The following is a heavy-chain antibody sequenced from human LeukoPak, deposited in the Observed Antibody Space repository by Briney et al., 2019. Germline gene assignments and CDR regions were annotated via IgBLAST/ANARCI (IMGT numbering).Heavy chain of an antibody. J-gene: IGHJ3*02. V-gene: IGHV4-39*01. CDR2: IYYSGST. CDR1: GDSISSSSYY. Sequence: SETLSLTCTVSGDSISSSSYYWDWIRQPPGKGLEWIGSIYYSGSTYYNPSLKTRVTISVDTSKNQFSLNLSSVTAADTAVYYCARLVSDIWGRGTMVTVSS. CDR3: ARLVSDI.